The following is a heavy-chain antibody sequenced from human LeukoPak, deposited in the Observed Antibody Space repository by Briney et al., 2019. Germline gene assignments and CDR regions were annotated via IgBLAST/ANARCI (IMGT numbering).Heavy chain of an antibody. CDR2: IYYSGST. CDR1: GGSISSYY. J-gene: IGHJ3*02. V-gene: IGHV4-59*01. Sequence: PSETLSLTCTVSGGSISSYYWSWIRQPPGKGLEWIGYIYYSGSTNYNPSLKSRVTISVDTSKNQFSLKLSSVTAADTAVYYCARRPPFDWLSNDAFDIWGQGTMATVSS. D-gene: IGHD3-9*01. CDR3: ARRPPFDWLSNDAFDI.